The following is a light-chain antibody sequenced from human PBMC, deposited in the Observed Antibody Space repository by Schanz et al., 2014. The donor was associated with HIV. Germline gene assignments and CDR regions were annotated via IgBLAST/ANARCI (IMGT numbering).Light chain of an antibody. CDR2: GNN. CDR3: AAWDDSLNGNWV. CDR1: SSNIGTHYD. V-gene: IGLV1-40*01. Sequence: QSVLTQPPSVSGAPGQRVTISCTGSSSNIGTHYDVHWYQQLPGTAPKLLIYGNNNRPSGVPDRFSGSKSGTSASLAISGLQSEDEADYFCAAWDDSLNGNWVFGGGTKLTVL. J-gene: IGLJ3*02.